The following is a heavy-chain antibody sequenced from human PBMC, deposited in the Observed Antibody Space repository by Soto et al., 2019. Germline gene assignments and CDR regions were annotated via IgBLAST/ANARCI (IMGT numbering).Heavy chain of an antibody. V-gene: IGHV3-15*01. CDR2: IKSITDGGTT. J-gene: IGHJ6*02. CDR3: TTDSADIVVVPATFGMDV. CDR1: GITFSNAW. D-gene: IGHD2-21*01. Sequence: LRLSCAASGITFSNAWMTWVRQAPGRGLEWVGRIKSITDGGTTDYAAPVKGRFTISRDDSKDTLYLQMNNLRTEDTAVYHCTTDSADIVVVPATFGMDVWGQGTTVTVSS.